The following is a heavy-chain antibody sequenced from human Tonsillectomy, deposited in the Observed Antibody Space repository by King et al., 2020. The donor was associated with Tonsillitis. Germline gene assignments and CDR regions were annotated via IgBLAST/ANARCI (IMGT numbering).Heavy chain of an antibody. CDR1: GYTFTSYY. J-gene: IGHJ6*02. CDR2: INPSGGST. D-gene: IGHD1-14*01. V-gene: IGHV1-46*01. Sequence: VQLVESGAEVKKPGASVKVSCKASGYTFTSYYMHWVRQAPGQGLEWMGIINPSGGSTSYAQKFQGRVTMTRDTSTSTVYMELSSLRSEDTAVYYCARAWYNWNHRYGMDVWGQGTTVTVSS. CDR3: ARAWYNWNHRYGMDV.